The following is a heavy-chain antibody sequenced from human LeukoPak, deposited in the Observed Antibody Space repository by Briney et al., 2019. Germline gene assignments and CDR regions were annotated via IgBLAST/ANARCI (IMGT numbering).Heavy chain of an antibody. V-gene: IGHV4-34*01. J-gene: IGHJ4*02. Sequence: PSETLSLTCAVYGGSFSGYYWSWIRQPPGKGLEWIGEINHSGSTNYNPSPKSRVTISVDTSKNQFSLKLSSVTAADTAVYYCAREPFHSSGYYPFDYWGQGTLVTVSS. CDR1: GGSFSGYY. CDR2: INHSGST. CDR3: AREPFHSSGYYPFDY. D-gene: IGHD3-22*01.